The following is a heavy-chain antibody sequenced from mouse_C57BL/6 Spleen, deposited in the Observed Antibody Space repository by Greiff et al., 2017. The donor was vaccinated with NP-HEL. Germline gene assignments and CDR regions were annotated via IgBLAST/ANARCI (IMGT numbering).Heavy chain of an antibody. CDR3: ARCGHYYCSSSVFAY. J-gene: IGHJ3*01. CDR1: GYTFTSYW. CDR2: INPSNGGT. V-gene: IGHV1-53*01. Sequence: QVQLKQPGTELVKPGASVKLSCKASGYTFTSYWMHWVKQRPGQGLEWIGNINPSNGGTNYNEKFKGKATLTVDKSSSTAYMQLSSLTSEDSAVYYCARCGHYYCSSSVFAYWGQGTLVTVSA. D-gene: IGHD1-1*01.